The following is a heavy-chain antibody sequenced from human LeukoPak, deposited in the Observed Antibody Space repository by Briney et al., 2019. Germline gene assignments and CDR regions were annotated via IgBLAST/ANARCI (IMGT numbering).Heavy chain of an antibody. D-gene: IGHD6-13*01. J-gene: IGHJ5*02. CDR1: GYTFTSYG. CDR3: AWDSSSWYGDWFDP. Sequence: ASVKVSCKASGYTFTSYGISWVRQAPGQGLEWMGWISAYNGNTNYAQKLQGRVTMTTDTSTSTAYMELSSLRSEDTAVYYCAWDSSSWYGDWFDPWGQGTLVTVSS. V-gene: IGHV1-18*01. CDR2: ISAYNGNT.